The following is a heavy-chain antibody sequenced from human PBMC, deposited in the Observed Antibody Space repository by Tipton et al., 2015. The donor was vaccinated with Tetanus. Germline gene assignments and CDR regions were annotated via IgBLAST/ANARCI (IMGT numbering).Heavy chain of an antibody. CDR1: GGSISSYY. J-gene: IGHJ3*02. Sequence: TLSLTCTVSGGSISSYYWSWIRQPAGKGLEWIGRIYTSGSTNYNPSLKSRVTMSVDTSKNQFSLKLSSVTAADTAVYYCARDLNYGSGSYKLGDAFDIWGQGTMVTVSS. CDR2: IYTSGST. D-gene: IGHD3-10*01. CDR3: ARDLNYGSGSYKLGDAFDI. V-gene: IGHV4-4*07.